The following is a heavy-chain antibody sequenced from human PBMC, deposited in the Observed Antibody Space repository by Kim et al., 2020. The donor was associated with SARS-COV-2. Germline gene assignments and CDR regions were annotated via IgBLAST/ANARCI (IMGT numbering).Heavy chain of an antibody. V-gene: IGHV3-30-3*01. CDR2: ISYDGSNK. D-gene: IGHD5-18*01. CDR1: GFTFSSYA. J-gene: IGHJ6*02. Sequence: GGSLRLSCAASGFTFSSYAMHWVRQAPGKGLEWVAVISYDGSNKYYADSVKGRFTISRDNSKNTLYLQMNSLRAEDTAVYYCARDRRRMDTAMVTPYYYYYYYGMDVWGQGTTVTVSS. CDR3: ARDRRRMDTAMVTPYYYYYYYGMDV.